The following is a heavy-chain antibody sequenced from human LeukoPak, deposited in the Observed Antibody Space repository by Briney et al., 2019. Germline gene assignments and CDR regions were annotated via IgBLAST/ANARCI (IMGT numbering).Heavy chain of an antibody. CDR3: ARDLGYGMDV. J-gene: IGHJ6*04. CDR1: GFTFSSYA. CDR2: INSDGSST. V-gene: IGHV3-74*01. D-gene: IGHD7-27*01. Sequence: GGCLRLSCAASGFTFSSYAMHWVRQAPGKGRVWVSRINSDGSSTSYEDSVKGRFTISRDNAKNTLYLQMNSLRAEDTAVYYCARDLGYGMDVWGKGTTVTVSS.